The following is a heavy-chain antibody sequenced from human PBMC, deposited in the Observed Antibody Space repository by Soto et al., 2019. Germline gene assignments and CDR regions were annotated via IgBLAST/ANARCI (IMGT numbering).Heavy chain of an antibody. CDR1: GFTFNEYT. J-gene: IGHJ4*02. CDR3: AKDRPRQYSSAWTFDY. V-gene: IGHV3-9*01. CDR2: ISWKTGSI. Sequence: GGSLRLSCAASGFTFNEYTMHWVRQGPGKGLECVSGISWKTGSIGYADSVKGRFTISRDNAKNSLYLQMNSLTAEDTALYYCAKDRPRQYSSAWTFDYWCQGTLFTVS. D-gene: IGHD6-19*01.